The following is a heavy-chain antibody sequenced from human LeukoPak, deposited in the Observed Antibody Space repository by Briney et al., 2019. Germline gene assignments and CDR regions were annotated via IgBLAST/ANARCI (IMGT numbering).Heavy chain of an antibody. J-gene: IGHJ4*02. CDR2: ISYDGSNK. CDR1: GFTFSSYA. V-gene: IGHV3-30*01. Sequence: QSGGSLRLSCAASGFTFSSYAMHWVRQAPGKGLEWVAVISYDGSNKYYADSVKGRFTISRDNSKNTLYLQMNSLRAGDTAVYYCARVVTILNYYFDYWGQGTLVTVSS. CDR3: ARVVTILNYYFDY. D-gene: IGHD3-3*01.